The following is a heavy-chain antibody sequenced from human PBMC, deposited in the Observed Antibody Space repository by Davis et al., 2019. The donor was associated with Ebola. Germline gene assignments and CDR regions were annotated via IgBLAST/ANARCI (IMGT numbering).Heavy chain of an antibody. J-gene: IGHJ4*02. D-gene: IGHD5-24*01. V-gene: IGHV3-30*18. Sequence: PGGSLRLSCAASGFTFSSYGMHWVRQAPGKGLEWVAVISYDGSNKYYADSVKGRFTISRDNSKNTLYLQMNSLRAEDTAVYYCAKDHEAEEDGYNPFDYWGQGTLVTVSS. CDR3: AKDHEAEEDGYNPFDY. CDR1: GFTFSSYG. CDR2: ISYDGSNK.